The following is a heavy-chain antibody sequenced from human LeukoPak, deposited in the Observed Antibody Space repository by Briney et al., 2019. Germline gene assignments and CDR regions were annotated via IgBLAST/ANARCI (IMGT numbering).Heavy chain of an antibody. CDR3: ARTDEGIAAAVNYYYGMDV. J-gene: IGHJ6*02. Sequence: SETPSLTCTVSGGSISSYYWSWIRQPPGKGLEWIGYIYYSGSTNYNPSLKSRVTISVDTSKNQFSLKLSSVTAADTAVYYCARTDEGIAAAVNYYYGMDVWGQGTTVTVSS. CDR1: GGSISSYY. D-gene: IGHD6-13*01. V-gene: IGHV4-59*08. CDR2: IYYSGST.